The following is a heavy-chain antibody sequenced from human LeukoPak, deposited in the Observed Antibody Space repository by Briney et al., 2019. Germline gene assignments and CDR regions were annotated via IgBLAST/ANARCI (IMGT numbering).Heavy chain of an antibody. CDR3: VRGSGAYYDY. J-gene: IGHJ4*02. D-gene: IGHD1-26*01. CDR2: IWYDGSNR. V-gene: IGHV3-33*01. CDR1: GFTFSSYG. Sequence: GGSLRLSCAASGFTFSSYGIHWVRQAPGKGLEWVALIWYDGSNRYYADSVKGRFTISRDNSKNMLYLQMNSLRAEDTAVYHCVRGSGAYYDYWGQGTLVTVAS.